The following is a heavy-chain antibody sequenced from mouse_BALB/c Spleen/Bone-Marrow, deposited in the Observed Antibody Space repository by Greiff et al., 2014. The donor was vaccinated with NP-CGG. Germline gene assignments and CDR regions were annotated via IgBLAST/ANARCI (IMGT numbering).Heavy chain of an antibody. Sequence: VQLKQSGGGLVKPGGSLKLSCAASGFTFSSYAMSWVRQTPEKRLEWVATISSGGSYTYYPDSVKGRFTISRDNAKNTLYLQMSSLKSEDTAMYYCTKIYYGYDGGYCYAMDYWGQGTSVTVSS. J-gene: IGHJ4*01. CDR2: ISSGGSYT. CDR3: TKIYYGYDGGYCYAMDY. V-gene: IGHV5-6-4*01. D-gene: IGHD2-2*01. CDR1: GFTFSSYA.